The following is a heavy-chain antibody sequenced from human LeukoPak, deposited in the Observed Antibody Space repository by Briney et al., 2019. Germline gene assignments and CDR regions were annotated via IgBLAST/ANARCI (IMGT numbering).Heavy chain of an antibody. CDR3: TTVAPALGTFDY. CDR1: GFTFSNAW. Sequence: KPGGSLRLSCAASGFTFSNAWMSWVRQAPGKGLEWVGRIKSKTDGGTTDYAAPVKGRFTISRDDSKNTLYLQMNNLKTEDTAVYYCTTVAPALGTFDYWGQGTLVTVSS. CDR2: IKSKTDGGTT. J-gene: IGHJ4*02. D-gene: IGHD1-1*01. V-gene: IGHV3-15*01.